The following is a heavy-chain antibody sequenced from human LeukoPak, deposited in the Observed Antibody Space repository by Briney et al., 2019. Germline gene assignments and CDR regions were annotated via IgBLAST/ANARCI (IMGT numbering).Heavy chain of an antibody. CDR2: IKQDGSEK. Sequence: AGGSLRLSCAASGFTFSSNWMTWVRQAPGKGLEWVANIKQDGSEKQYVDSVKGRFTISRDNAKNSLYLQMNSLRVEDTAVYYCARGPYNTGGYAAFDIWGQGTMVTVSS. V-gene: IGHV3-7*01. J-gene: IGHJ3*02. D-gene: IGHD3-22*01. CDR3: ARGPYNTGGYAAFDI. CDR1: GFTFSSNW.